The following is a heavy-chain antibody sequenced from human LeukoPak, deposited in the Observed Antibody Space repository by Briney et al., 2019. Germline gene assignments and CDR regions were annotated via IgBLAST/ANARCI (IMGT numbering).Heavy chain of an antibody. J-gene: IGHJ6*02. CDR3: ARPLGQGNEYGMDV. CDR2: INHSGST. Sequence: SETLSLTCTVSGGSINSGGYYWSWIRQSPGKGLEWIGEINHSGSTNYNPSLKSRVTISVDTSKNQFSLKLTSVTAADTAVYYCARPLGQGNEYGMDVWGQGTTVTVSS. V-gene: IGHV4-34*01. CDR1: GGSINSGGYY. D-gene: IGHD1-1*01.